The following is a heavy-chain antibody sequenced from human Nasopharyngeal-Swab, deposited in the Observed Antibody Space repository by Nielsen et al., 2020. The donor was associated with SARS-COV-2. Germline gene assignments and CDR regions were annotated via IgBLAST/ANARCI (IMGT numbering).Heavy chain of an antibody. CDR2: TGTAGDT. CDR1: GFTFSSYD. J-gene: IGHJ6*02. D-gene: IGHD3-22*01. CDR3: ARGVSTYDSSGYPRSYYYYGMDV. V-gene: IGHV3-13*04. Sequence: GESLKISCAASGFTFSSYDMHWVRQATGKGLEWVSATGTAGDTYYPGSVKGRFTISRENAKNSLYLQMNSLRAGDTAVYYCARGVSTYDSSGYPRSYYYYGMDVWGQGTTVTVSS.